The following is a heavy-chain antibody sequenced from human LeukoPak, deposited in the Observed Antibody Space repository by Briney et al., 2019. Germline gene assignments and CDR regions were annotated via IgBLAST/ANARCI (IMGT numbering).Heavy chain of an antibody. V-gene: IGHV1-69*01. CDR3: ARLAWVNGGYSRGGADY. CDR1: GGTFSSYA. J-gene: IGHJ4*02. D-gene: IGHD2-8*01. CDR2: IIPIFGTA. Sequence: ASVKVSCKASGGTFSSYAISWVRQAPGQGLEWMGGIIPIFGTANYAQKFQGRVTITADESTSTAYMELSSPRSEDTAVYYCARLAWVNGGYSRGGADYWGQGTLVTVSS.